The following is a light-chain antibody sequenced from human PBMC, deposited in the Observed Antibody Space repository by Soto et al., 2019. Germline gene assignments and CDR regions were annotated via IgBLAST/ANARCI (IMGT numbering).Light chain of an antibody. CDR2: DAS. V-gene: IGKV3-11*01. CDR1: QSVSSF. CDR3: QQRSSWPRT. J-gene: IGKJ1*01. Sequence: EIVFTQAPATLSLSRGERATLSCRASQSVSSFLAWYQQKPGQAPRLLIYDASNRATGIPARFSGSGSGTDFTLTISSLEPEDFALYYCQQRSSWPRTLGQGTKVDIK.